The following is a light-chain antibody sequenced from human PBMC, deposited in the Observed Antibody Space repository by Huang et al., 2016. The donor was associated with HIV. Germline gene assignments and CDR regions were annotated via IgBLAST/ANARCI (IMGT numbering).Light chain of an antibody. V-gene: IGKV1-8*01. CDR2: AAS. CDR3: QQYYSYRT. Sequence: AIRMTQSPSSLSASTGDRVNITCRASQDINNFLAWYQQKPGKAPNLFIYAASILETGGPSRVSGSGSGTEFNRSISCLQSEDFATYYCQQYYSYRTFGQGTQVEIK. J-gene: IGKJ1*01. CDR1: QDINNF.